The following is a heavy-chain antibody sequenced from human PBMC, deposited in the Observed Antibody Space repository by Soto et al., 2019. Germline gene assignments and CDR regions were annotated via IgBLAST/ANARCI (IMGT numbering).Heavy chain of an antibody. Sequence: ASVKVSCQASGYTFTGYYMHWVRQAPGQGLEWMGWINPNSGGTNYAQKFQGWVTMTRDTSISTAYMELSRLRSDDTAVYYCASSPGGYYYMDVWGKGTTVTVSS. CDR3: ASSPGGYYYMDV. CDR1: GYTFTGYY. J-gene: IGHJ6*03. V-gene: IGHV1-2*04. CDR2: INPNSGGT.